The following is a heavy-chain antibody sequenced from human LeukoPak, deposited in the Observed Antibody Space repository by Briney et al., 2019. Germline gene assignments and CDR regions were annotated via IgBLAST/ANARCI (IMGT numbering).Heavy chain of an antibody. Sequence: PSETLSLTCTVSGGSISSGGYYWSWIRQHPGKGLEWIGYIYYSGSTYYNPSLKSRVTISVDTSKNQFSLKLSPVTAADTAVYYCARGALVWGYYYYGMDVWGKGTTVTVSS. CDR1: GGSISSGGYY. J-gene: IGHJ6*04. CDR3: ARGALVWGYYYYGMDV. D-gene: IGHD6-13*01. CDR2: IYYSGST. V-gene: IGHV4-31*03.